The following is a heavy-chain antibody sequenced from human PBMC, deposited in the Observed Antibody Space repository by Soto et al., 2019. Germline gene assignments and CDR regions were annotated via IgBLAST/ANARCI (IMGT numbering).Heavy chain of an antibody. V-gene: IGHV1-69*13. J-gene: IGHJ4*02. D-gene: IGHD3-22*01. CDR2: IIPIFGTA. CDR3: ARMHDYYDSSGHNFDY. Sequence: GASVKVSCKASGGTFSSYAISRVRQAPGQGLEWMGGIIPIFGTANYAQKFQGRVTITADESTSTAYMELSSLRSEDTAVYYCARMHDYYDSSGHNFDYWGLGTLVTVSS. CDR1: GGTFSSYA.